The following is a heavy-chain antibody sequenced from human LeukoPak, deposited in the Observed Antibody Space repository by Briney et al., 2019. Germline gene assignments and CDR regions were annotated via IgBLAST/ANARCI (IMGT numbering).Heavy chain of an antibody. V-gene: IGHV4-4*07. CDR1: NGSISSYY. CDR2: IYTSGNT. CDR3: ARGYCSSTSCYWGTTIDY. Sequence: SETLSLTCTVSNGSISSYYWSWIRQPAGKGLEWIGRIYTSGNTNYNPSLKSRVTISVDTSKNQFSLKLSSVTAADTAVYYCARGYCSSTSCYWGTTIDYWGQGTLVTVSS. D-gene: IGHD2-2*01. J-gene: IGHJ4*02.